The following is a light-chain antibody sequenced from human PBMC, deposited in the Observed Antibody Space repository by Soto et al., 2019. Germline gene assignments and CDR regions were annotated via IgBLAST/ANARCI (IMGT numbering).Light chain of an antibody. CDR2: DAY. CDR3: QQYNNWPPTWT. V-gene: IGKV1-5*01. J-gene: IGKJ1*01. CDR1: QSITNW. Sequence: DIQMTQSPSSLSASVGDRVTITCRASQSITNWLAWYQQKPGKAPKLLIYDAYSVESGTPSRFSGRRSGTEFTLTINSLQSEDFAVYYCQQYNNWPPTWTFGQGTKVDIK.